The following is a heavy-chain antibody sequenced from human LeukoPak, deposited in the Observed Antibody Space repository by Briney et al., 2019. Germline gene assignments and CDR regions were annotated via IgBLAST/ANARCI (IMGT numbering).Heavy chain of an antibody. V-gene: IGHV1-18*04. J-gene: IGHJ4*02. CDR2: ISGYNGNT. CDR3: ARRVAAAGPNAFDY. D-gene: IGHD6-13*01. CDR1: GYTFTSYD. Sequence: GASVKVSCKASGYTFTSYDITWVRQAPGQGLEWMGWISGYNGNTNYAQKLQGRVTMTTDTSTTTAYMELRSLRSDDTAVYYCARRVAAAGPNAFDYWGQGTLVTVSS.